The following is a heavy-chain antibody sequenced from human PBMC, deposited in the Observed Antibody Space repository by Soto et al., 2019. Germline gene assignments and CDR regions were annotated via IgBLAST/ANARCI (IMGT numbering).Heavy chain of an antibody. J-gene: IGHJ4*02. CDR3: AKGTVSYGWEFYY. V-gene: IGHV3-23*01. CDR1: GFTFSSYA. Sequence: GGSLRLSCAASGFTFSSYAMSWVRQAPGKGLEWVSAISGSGGSTYYADSVKGRFTTSRDNSKNTLYLQMNSLRAEDTAVYYCAKGTVSYGWEFYYWGQGTLVTVSS. D-gene: IGHD1-26*01. CDR2: ISGSGGST.